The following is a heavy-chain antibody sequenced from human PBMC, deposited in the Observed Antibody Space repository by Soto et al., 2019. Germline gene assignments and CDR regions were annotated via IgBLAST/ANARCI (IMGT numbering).Heavy chain of an antibody. D-gene: IGHD5-18*01. CDR2: ISHSGNT. CDR3: RVTLFMGTDVFDI. CDR1: GGSFITYY. V-gene: IGHV4-34*01. J-gene: IGHJ3*02. Sequence: PSETLSLTCAGYGGSFITYYCIFFRHTPGKGLEWIGEISHSGNTNYNPSLKSRVIMSVDTSKNQFSLKLSSVTAADTAVYYCRVTLFMGTDVFDIWGQGTMVTVSS.